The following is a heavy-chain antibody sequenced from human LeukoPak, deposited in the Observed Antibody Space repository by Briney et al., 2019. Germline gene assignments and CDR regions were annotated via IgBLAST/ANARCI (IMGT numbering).Heavy chain of an antibody. J-gene: IGHJ4*02. CDR1: GFTVSSHY. CDR3: VRSRGGVATTPDY. CDR2: IYSDNSGGST. Sequence: PGGSLRLSCAASGFTVSSHYMSWVRQAPGKGLEWVSVIYSDNSGGSTYYADSVKGRFTTSRDNSKNTLYLQMNSLRPEDTAVYYCVRSRGGVATTPDYWGQGTLVTVSS. D-gene: IGHD5-12*01. V-gene: IGHV3-53*01.